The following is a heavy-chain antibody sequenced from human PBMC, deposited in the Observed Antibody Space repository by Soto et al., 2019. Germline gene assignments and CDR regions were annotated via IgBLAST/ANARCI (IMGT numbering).Heavy chain of an antibody. CDR1: GYTFTSYS. V-gene: IGHV1-3*01. Sequence: GASVKVSCKASGYTFTSYSMHWVRQAPGQRLEWMGWINAGNGNTKYSQKLQGRVTITRDTSASTVYMELSSLRSEDTAVYYCARGLYNPFDYWGQGTLVTVSS. J-gene: IGHJ4*02. D-gene: IGHD1-20*01. CDR2: INAGNGNT. CDR3: ARGLYNPFDY.